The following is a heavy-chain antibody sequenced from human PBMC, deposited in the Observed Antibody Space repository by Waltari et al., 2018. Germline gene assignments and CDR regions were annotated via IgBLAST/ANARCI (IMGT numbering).Heavy chain of an antibody. CDR2: IYHSGTT. CDR1: GGSVSSTEHS. D-gene: IGHD3-22*01. CDR3: ARLRVSSGSFFPDY. V-gene: IGHV4-30-4*01. J-gene: IGHJ4*02. Sequence: VRLQESGPGLVKPSQTLSLTCTVSGGSVSSTEHSWSWIRQPPGKDLEWMGYIYHSGTTYFNPSLKSRVVMSVDASSNQFSLKLTAVTAADTAVYYCARLRVSSGSFFPDYWGQGTVVTVSS.